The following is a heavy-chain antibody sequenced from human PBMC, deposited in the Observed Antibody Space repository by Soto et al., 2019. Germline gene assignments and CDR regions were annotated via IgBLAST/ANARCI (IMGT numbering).Heavy chain of an antibody. D-gene: IGHD3-10*02. Sequence: GASVKVSCKASGYTFTSYYMHSVRQAPGQGLEWMGIINPSGGSTADYAQKFQGRVTITADVSTTTAYMGLRSLRSEDTAFYYFAKGKEYVVNSGSLHFWGKGTVVTAS. J-gene: IGHJ3*01. CDR1: GYTFTSYY. CDR2: INPSGGSTA. CDR3: AKGKEYVVNSGSLHF. V-gene: IGHV1-46*01.